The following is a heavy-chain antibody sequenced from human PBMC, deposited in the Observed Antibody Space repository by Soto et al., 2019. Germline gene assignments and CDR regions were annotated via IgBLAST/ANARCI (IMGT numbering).Heavy chain of an antibody. D-gene: IGHD4-17*01. CDR1: GFPFSDHA. V-gene: IGHV3-33*01. J-gene: IGHJ4*02. CDR3: ARDPWKTSVTTSVDY. CDR2: IWYDGSNE. Sequence: QVQLVGSGGGVVQPGTSLRLSCEASGFPFSDHAMHWVRQAPGKGLEWVAVIWYDGSNEYYGDSVKGRFTISRDNSKNTLYLQMNSLRAEDTAVYYCARDPWKTSVTTSVDYWGQGTLVTVSS.